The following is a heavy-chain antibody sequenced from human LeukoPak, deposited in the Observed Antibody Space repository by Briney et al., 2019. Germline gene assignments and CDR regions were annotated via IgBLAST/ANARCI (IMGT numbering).Heavy chain of an antibody. D-gene: IGHD6-13*01. CDR1: GGSISSMSYF. CDR2: IDYSGSS. CDR3: VRDRSRPNPFFDS. J-gene: IGHJ4*02. Sequence: SETLSLTCTVSGGSISSMSYFWGWIRQSPGKGLEWIGSIDYSGSSHYNPSLKSRLTMSVDTSKNQFPLKLSSVGAADTAVYYCVRDRSRPNPFFDSWGQGTLVTVSS. V-gene: IGHV4-39*06.